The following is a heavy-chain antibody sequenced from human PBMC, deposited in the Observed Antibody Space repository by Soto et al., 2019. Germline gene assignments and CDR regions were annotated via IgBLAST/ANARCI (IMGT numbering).Heavy chain of an antibody. J-gene: IGHJ6*02. D-gene: IGHD6-19*01. V-gene: IGHV4-34*01. CDR2: INHSGST. CDR3: ASLYSSVPIYYGMDV. CDR1: GGSFSGYY. Sequence: SETLSLTWGVYGGSFSGYYGSWIRQPRGKGLEWIGEINHSGSTNYNPSLKSRVTISVDTSKNQFSLKLSSVTAADTAVYYWASLYSSVPIYYGMDVWGQGTTVTVSS.